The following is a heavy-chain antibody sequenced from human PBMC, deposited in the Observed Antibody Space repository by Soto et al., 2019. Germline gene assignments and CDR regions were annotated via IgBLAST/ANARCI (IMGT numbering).Heavy chain of an antibody. V-gene: IGHV3-48*02. CDR1: GFTFSTYS. J-gene: IGHJ4*02. D-gene: IGHD3-3*01. Sequence: EVQLVESGGGLLQPGGSLRLSCTASGFTFSTYSMNWVRQAPGKGLQWVSYISSSSHIIYYADSVKGRFTISRDNAKNSLYLQMNSLRDDDTAVYYCAGGFYDVGGYYGYDLKLWSPGTLV. CDR3: AGGFYDVGGYYGYDLKL. CDR2: ISSSSHII.